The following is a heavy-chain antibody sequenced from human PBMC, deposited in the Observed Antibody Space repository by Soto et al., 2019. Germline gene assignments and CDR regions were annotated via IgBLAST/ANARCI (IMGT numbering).Heavy chain of an antibody. V-gene: IGHV3-23*01. CDR3: AKDDGSSWYVDY. J-gene: IGHJ4*02. D-gene: IGHD6-13*01. Sequence: LRLSCAASGFTFSSYAMSWVRQAPGKGLEWVSGISGSGGRTYYADSVKGRFTISRDNSKNTLYLQMNSLRAEDTALYYCAKDDGSSWYVDYWGQGTLVTVSS. CDR2: ISGSGGRT. CDR1: GFTFSSYA.